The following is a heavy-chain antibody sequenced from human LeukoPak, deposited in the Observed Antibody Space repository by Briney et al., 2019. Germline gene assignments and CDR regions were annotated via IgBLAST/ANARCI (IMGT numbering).Heavy chain of an antibody. CDR3: ASVHSHFGVVGAFDI. CDR2: IYYSGST. J-gene: IGHJ3*02. Sequence: SETLSLTCTVSGGSISSGDYYWSWIRQPPGKGLGGIGYIYYSGSTYYNPSLKSRVTISVDTSKNQFSLKLSSVTAADTAVYYCASVHSHFGVVGAFDIWGQGTMVTVSP. V-gene: IGHV4-30-4*08. CDR1: GGSISSGDYY. D-gene: IGHD3-3*01.